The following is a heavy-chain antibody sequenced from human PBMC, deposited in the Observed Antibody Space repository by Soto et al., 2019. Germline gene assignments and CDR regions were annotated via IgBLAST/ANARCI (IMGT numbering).Heavy chain of an antibody. J-gene: IGHJ4*02. V-gene: IGHV3-30*03. CDR1: GFTFSSYG. CDR2: ISYDGSNK. Sequence: GGSLRLSCAASGFTFSSYGMHWVRQAPGKGLEWVAVISYDGSNKYYADSVKGRFTISRDNSKNTLYLQMNSLRAEDTAVYYCARDRGYSCFDYWGLGTPVTVSS. D-gene: IGHD5-18*01. CDR3: ARDRGYSCFDY.